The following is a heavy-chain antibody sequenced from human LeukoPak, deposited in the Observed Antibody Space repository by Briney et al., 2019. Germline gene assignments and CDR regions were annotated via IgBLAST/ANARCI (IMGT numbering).Heavy chain of an antibody. CDR3: ATYGSGSYYNNWFDP. D-gene: IGHD3-10*01. CDR2: ISGSGGST. V-gene: IGHV3-23*01. J-gene: IGHJ5*02. CDR1: GFTFSSYA. Sequence: PGGSLRLSCAASGFTFSSYAMSWVRQAPGKGLEWVSAISGSGGSTYYADSVKGRFTISRDNSKNTLYLQMSSLRAEDTAVYYCATYGSGSYYNNWFDPWGQGTLVTVSS.